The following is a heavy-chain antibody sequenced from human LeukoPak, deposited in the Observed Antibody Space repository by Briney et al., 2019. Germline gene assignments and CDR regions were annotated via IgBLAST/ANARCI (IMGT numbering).Heavy chain of an antibody. J-gene: IGHJ6*03. D-gene: IGHD3-3*01. Sequence: GGSLRLSCTASGFTFSNYAMSWVRQTPGKGLEWVSVISATGGKTYYGNSVKGRFTISRDNSNNTLYLQMNSLRADDTAVYYCARTDDFWSGYVYYYYIDVWGKGTTVTVSS. V-gene: IGHV3-23*01. CDR2: ISATGGKT. CDR3: ARTDDFWSGYVYYYYIDV. CDR1: GFTFSNYA.